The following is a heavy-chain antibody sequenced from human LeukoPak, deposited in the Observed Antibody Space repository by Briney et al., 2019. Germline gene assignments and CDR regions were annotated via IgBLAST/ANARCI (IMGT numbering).Heavy chain of an antibody. J-gene: IGHJ4*02. CDR3: ARRGGSGWSGDY. D-gene: IGHD6-19*01. CDR2: IRYDGSNK. Sequence: PGGSLRLSCAASGFTFSSYGMHWVRQAPGKGLEWVAFIRYDGSNKYYADSVKGRFTISRDNSKNTLYLQMNSLRAEDTAVYYCARRGGSGWSGDYWGQGTLVTVSS. V-gene: IGHV3-30*02. CDR1: GFTFSSYG.